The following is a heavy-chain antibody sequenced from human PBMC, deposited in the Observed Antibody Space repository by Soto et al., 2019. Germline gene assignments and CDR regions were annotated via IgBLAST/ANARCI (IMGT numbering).Heavy chain of an antibody. CDR2: IYHSGST. V-gene: IGHV4-30-2*01. CDR1: GGSISSGGYS. CDR3: ARVKDYYDSSGYHNWFDP. D-gene: IGHD3-22*01. Sequence: PSETLSLTCAVSGGSISSGGYSWSWIRQPPGKGLEWIGYIYHSGSTYYNPSLKSRVTISVDTSKNQFSLKLSSVTAADTAVYYCARVKDYYDSSGYHNWFDPWGQGTLVTVPQ. J-gene: IGHJ5*02.